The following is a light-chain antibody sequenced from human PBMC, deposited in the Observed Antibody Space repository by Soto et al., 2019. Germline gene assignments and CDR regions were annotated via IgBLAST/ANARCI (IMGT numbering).Light chain of an antibody. J-gene: IGLJ2*01. CDR3: ASYSTSSALV. CDR2: DVS. Sequence: QSALTQPASVSGSPGQSITISCAGTSADIGAFNYVSWYQHHPGKAPKLWIYDVSDRPSGVSTRFSASKSANTASLTISGLQADDEADYYCASYSTSSALVFGGGTKLTVL. V-gene: IGLV2-14*03. CDR1: SADIGAFNY.